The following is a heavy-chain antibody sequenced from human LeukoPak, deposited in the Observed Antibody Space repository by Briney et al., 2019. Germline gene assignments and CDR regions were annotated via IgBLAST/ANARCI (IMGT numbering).Heavy chain of an antibody. CDR1: GFTFRSFG. D-gene: IGHD1-14*01. V-gene: IGHV3-30*18. CDR2: ISYDGSKE. Sequence: GGSLRLSCAASGFTFRSFGMHWVRQAPGKGLEWVAVISYDGSKEHYGDSVKGRFSISRDNSKNTLYLQMNSLRAEDTAVYYCAKEYNSLYYFDYWGQGTLVTVSS. CDR3: AKEYNSLYYFDY. J-gene: IGHJ4*02.